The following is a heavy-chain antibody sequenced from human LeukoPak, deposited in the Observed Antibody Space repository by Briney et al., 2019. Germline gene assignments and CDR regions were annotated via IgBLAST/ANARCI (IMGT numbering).Heavy chain of an antibody. CDR1: GFTFSSYG. CDR2: ISGSGSDGST. Sequence: GGSLRLSCAASGFTFSSYGMSWVRQAPGKGLEWVSGISGSGSDGSTYYADSVRGRFTISRDNSKNTLYLQMNSLRAEDTAVYYCAKEPSRYCSGGTCYYHYMDVWGKGTTVTISS. D-gene: IGHD2-15*01. V-gene: IGHV3-23*01. J-gene: IGHJ6*03. CDR3: AKEPSRYCSGGTCYYHYMDV.